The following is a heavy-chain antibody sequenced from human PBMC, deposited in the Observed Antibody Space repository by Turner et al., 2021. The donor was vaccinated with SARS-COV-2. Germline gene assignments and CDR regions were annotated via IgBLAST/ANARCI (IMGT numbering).Heavy chain of an antibody. CDR3: ARASNYSSSWYGVDVPFDP. D-gene: IGHD6-13*01. CDR2: ISYEGSYK. Sequence: QVQLVESGGGVVKPGGPLNPPCPGSAFTFSSYSMHWSRQAPGKGLEWGAVISYEGSYKYYADSVKCRFTISRDISKNTLYLQMNILRDEDTAVYYCARASNYSSSWYGVDVPFDPWGQGTLVTVSS. V-gene: IGHV3-30-3*01. J-gene: IGHJ5*02. CDR1: AFTFSSYS.